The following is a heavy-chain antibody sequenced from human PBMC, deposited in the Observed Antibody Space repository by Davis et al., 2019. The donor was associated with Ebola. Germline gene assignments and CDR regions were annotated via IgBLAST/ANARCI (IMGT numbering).Heavy chain of an antibody. V-gene: IGHV4-61*08. CDR3: ARTIYYLDTTGFDY. CDR1: GGSISSGGYC. J-gene: IGHJ4*02. Sequence: SETLSLTCSVSGGSISSGGYCWSWIRQPPGKGLEWIGYIYYSGNTNYNPSLKSRVTISLDTPKNQFSLRLSSVTAADTAVYYCARTIYYLDTTGFDYWGQGTPVTVSS. CDR2: IYYSGNT. D-gene: IGHD3-22*01.